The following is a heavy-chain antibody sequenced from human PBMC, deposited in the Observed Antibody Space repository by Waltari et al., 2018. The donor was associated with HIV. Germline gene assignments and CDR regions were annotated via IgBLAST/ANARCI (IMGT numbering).Heavy chain of an antibody. V-gene: IGHV3-7*01. CDR2: MRTDASEK. Sequence: EVQLVESGGGLVRPGGSLRLSCVGPGFNFGNFGMSVGRQVPGKGVEWVANMRTDASEKYYVDSVKGRFSISRDNAKNSVFLQMDSLRVEDTAVYFGARELTTGTALNYWGQGTLVTVSS. CDR3: ARELTTGTALNY. D-gene: IGHD2-21*02. CDR1: GFNFGNFG. J-gene: IGHJ4*02.